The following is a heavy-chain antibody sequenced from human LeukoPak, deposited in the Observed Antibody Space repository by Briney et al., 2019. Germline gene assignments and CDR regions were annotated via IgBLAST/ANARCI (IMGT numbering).Heavy chain of an antibody. CDR2: ISSTSSYI. CDR3: ARERWFGELLYKYYFDY. J-gene: IGHJ4*02. V-gene: IGHV3-21*04. Sequence: GGSLRLSCVASGFTFSTYSMNWVRQAPGKGLEWVSSISSTSSYIYYADSVKGRFTISRDNAKNSLYLQMNSLRAEDTAVYYCARERWFGELLYKYYFDYWGQGTLVTVSS. CDR1: GFTFSTYS. D-gene: IGHD3-10*01.